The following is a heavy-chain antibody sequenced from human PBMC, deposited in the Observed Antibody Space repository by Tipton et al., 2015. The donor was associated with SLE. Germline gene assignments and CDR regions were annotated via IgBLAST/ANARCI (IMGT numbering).Heavy chain of an antibody. CDR2: INHSGST. J-gene: IGHJ5*02. V-gene: IGHV4-31*03. D-gene: IGHD3-10*01. CDR1: GGSISSGGYY. CDR3: AREVEYYYGSGSLNWFDP. Sequence: LRLSCTVSGGSISSGGYYWSWIRQHPGKGLEWIGEINHSGSTNYNPSLKSRVTISVDTSKNQFSLKLSSVTAADTAVYYCAREVEYYYGSGSLNWFDPWGQGTLVTVSS.